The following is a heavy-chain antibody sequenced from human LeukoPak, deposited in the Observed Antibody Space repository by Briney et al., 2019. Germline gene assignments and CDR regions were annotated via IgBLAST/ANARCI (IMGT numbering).Heavy chain of an antibody. Sequence: GESLKISCEGSGYSFTNYWSGGVRQMPGKGLEWMGIIHPGDSDTRYSPSFQGQVTISADKSISTAYLQWSSLKASDTAMYYCARRIVATTNWFDSWGQGTLVTVSS. D-gene: IGHD5-12*01. CDR1: GYSFTNYW. V-gene: IGHV5-51*01. J-gene: IGHJ5*01. CDR2: IHPGDSDT. CDR3: ARRIVATTNWFDS.